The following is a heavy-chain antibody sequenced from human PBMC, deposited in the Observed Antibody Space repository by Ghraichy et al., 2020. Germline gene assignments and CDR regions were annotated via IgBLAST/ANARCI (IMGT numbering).Heavy chain of an antibody. J-gene: IGHJ4*02. V-gene: IGHV3-23*01. CDR2: ISGSGDRT. CDR3: AKVAILWFGEHHGSYFDY. CDR1: GFTFSSYA. Sequence: LSLTCAASGFTFSSYAMSWVRQAPGKGLEWVSIISGSGDRTYQAGSVKGRFTISRDNSKNTLYLQMNSLRAEDTAVYYCAKVAILWFGEHHGSYFDYWGQGTLVTVSS. D-gene: IGHD3-10*01.